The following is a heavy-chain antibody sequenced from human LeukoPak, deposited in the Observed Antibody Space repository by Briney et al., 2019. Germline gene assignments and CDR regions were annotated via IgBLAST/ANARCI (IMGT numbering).Heavy chain of an antibody. CDR1: GFTFSSYG. Sequence: GGSLRLSCAASGFTFSSYGMHWVRQAPGKGLEWVAVIWYDGSNKYYADSVKGRFTISRDNSKNTLYLQMNSLRAEDTAVYYCARDVSSGYLGGNWGQGTLVTVSS. CDR3: ARDVSSGYLGGN. D-gene: IGHD6-19*01. J-gene: IGHJ4*02. V-gene: IGHV3-33*01. CDR2: IWYDGSNK.